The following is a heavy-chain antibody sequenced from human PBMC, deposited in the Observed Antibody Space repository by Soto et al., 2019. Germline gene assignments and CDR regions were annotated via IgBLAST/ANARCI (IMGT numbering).Heavy chain of an antibody. CDR1: GCSLSSYY. J-gene: IGHJ4*02. D-gene: IGHD1-26*01. CDR3: ARERPGGIDY. Sequence: PSETLSLTCTVSGCSLSSYYWSWIRQPPGKGLEWIGYIYYSGSTNYNPSLKSRVTISVDTSKNQFSLKLSSVTAADTAVYYCARERPGGIDYWGQGTLVTVSS. V-gene: IGHV4-59*01. CDR2: IYYSGST.